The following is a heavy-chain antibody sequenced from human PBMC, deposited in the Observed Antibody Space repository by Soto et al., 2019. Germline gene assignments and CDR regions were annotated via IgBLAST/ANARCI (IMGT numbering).Heavy chain of an antibody. D-gene: IGHD2-21*02. V-gene: IGHV3-30*18. CDR2: IAYDGSNK. Sequence: QVQLVESGGGVVQPGRSLRLSCAASGFTFSSYGMHWVRQAPGKGPAWVAVIAYDGSNKYYADSVKGRFTISRDNSKNTLYLQMNSLRAEDTAVYYCAKDKVPVVVTAPFDYWGQGTLVTVSS. CDR1: GFTFSSYG. CDR3: AKDKVPVVVTAPFDY. J-gene: IGHJ4*02.